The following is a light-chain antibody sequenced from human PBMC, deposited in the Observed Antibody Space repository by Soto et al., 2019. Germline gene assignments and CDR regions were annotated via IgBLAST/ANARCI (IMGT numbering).Light chain of an antibody. CDR1: SSDVGGYNY. Sequence: QSALTQPASVSGSPGQSITISCTGTSSDVGGYNYVSWYQQHPGKAPKLMIYDVSNRPSGVSNRFSGSKSGNTASLTISGLKAEDEVDYYCSSYTSSSTDVVFGGGTKLTVL. CDR2: DVS. J-gene: IGLJ2*01. V-gene: IGLV2-14*01. CDR3: SSYTSSSTDVV.